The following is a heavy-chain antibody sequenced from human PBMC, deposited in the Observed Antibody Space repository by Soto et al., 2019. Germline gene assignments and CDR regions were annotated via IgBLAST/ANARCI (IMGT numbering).Heavy chain of an antibody. J-gene: IGHJ5*02. D-gene: IGHD2-15*01. CDR3: ARQVGFDCSGGSCYLGCFAP. Sequence: SETLSLTCTVSGGSISSYYWSWIRQPPGKGLEWIGYIYYSGSTNYNPSLKSRVTISVDTSKNQFSLKLSSVTAADTAVYYCARQVGFDCSGGSCYLGCFAPGGQGTLVTVSS. V-gene: IGHV4-59*08. CDR2: IYYSGST. CDR1: GGSISSYY.